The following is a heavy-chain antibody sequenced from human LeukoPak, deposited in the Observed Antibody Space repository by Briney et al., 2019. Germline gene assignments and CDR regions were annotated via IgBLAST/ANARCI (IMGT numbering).Heavy chain of an antibody. V-gene: IGHV3-15*01. J-gene: IGHJ4*02. D-gene: IGHD3-22*01. CDR1: GFSFSNAW. CDR2: IKSKTDGGTT. CDR3: TSTITTSFDS. Sequence: GGSLRLSCAASGFSFSNAWMSWVRQAPGKGLEWVGRIKSKTDGGTTDYAAPVKGGFIISRDDSKNTLYLQTNSLKTEDTALYSCTSTITTSFDSWGQGTLVTVSS.